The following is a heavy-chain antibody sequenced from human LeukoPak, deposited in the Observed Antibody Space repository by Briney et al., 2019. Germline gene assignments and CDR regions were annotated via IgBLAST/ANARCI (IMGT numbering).Heavy chain of an antibody. CDR2: TYYRSKWYN. J-gene: IGHJ5*02. D-gene: IGHD6-13*01. V-gene: IGHV6-1*01. CDR3: ARAGIAAAPTPNWFDP. Sequence: SQTLSLTCAIPGDRVSSNSAAWNWIRQSPSKGLKWLGRTYYRSKWYNDYAVSVKSRITINPDTSKNQFSLQLNSVTPEDTAVYYCARAGIAAAPTPNWFDPWGQGTLVTVSS. CDR1: GDRVSSNSAA.